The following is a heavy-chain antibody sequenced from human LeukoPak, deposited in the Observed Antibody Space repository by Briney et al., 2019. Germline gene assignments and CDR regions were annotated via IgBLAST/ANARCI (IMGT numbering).Heavy chain of an antibody. CDR1: GFTFSSYA. CDR2: ISGSGGST. V-gene: IGHV3-23*01. Sequence: SGGSLRLSCAASGFTFSSYAMSWVRQAPGKGLEWVSAISGSGGSTYYADSVKGRFTISRDNSKNTPYLQMNSLRAEDTAVYYCAKVPASSSWDYYFDYWGQGTLVTVSS. CDR3: AKVPASSSWDYYFDY. J-gene: IGHJ4*02. D-gene: IGHD6-13*01.